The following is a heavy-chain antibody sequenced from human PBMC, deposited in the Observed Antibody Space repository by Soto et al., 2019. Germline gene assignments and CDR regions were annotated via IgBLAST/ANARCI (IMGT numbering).Heavy chain of an antibody. CDR1: GGSITSSSHF. Sequence: SETLSLTCTVSGGSITSSSHFWGWVRQPPGKGLEWIGTIYFTGNTYYTPSPKSRLTMSIDTSKNEFSLRLNSVTAADTAVYYCAGQTFTIAAASYGRSNWFDPWGPGTLVTVSS. D-gene: IGHD6-25*01. V-gene: IGHV4-39*01. CDR2: IYFTGNT. J-gene: IGHJ5*02. CDR3: AGQTFTIAAASYGRSNWFDP.